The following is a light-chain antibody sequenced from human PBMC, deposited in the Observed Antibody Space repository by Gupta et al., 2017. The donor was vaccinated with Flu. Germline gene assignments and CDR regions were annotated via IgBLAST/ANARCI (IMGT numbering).Light chain of an antibody. CDR1: QNIGTS. CDR3: QQSSNLPWT. J-gene: IGKJ1*01. V-gene: IGKV6-21*01. Sequence: PDCQSVTPKEKVTITCRASQNIGTSLNWYQQKPGQSPKLLIKYASQSCSGVPSRFSGSGSGTDFTLTINNLETEDAATYYCQQSSNLPWTFGQGTKVEIK. CDR2: YAS.